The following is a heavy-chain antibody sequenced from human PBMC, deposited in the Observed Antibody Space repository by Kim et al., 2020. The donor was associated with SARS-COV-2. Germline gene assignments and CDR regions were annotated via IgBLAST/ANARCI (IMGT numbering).Heavy chain of an antibody. CDR2: ISVHSGDA. Sequence: ASVKVSCKASGYTFTSYGINWVRQAPGQGLKWMGWISVHSGDANYAQNLQGRVTMTIDTSTSTAYMELRSLRSDDTAVYYCVRDDQTSAPSIWGQGTLVTVSS. CDR1: GYTFTSYG. CDR3: VRDDQTSAPSI. D-gene: IGHD1-26*01. J-gene: IGHJ4*02. V-gene: IGHV1-18*01.